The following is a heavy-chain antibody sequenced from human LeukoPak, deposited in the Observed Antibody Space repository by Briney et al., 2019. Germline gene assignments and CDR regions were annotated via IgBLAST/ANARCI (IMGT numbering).Heavy chain of an antibody. J-gene: IGHJ6*03. CDR2: IKQDGSEK. CDR1: GFTFSSNW. D-gene: IGHD3-10*01. V-gene: IGHV3-7*01. CDR3: ARDGGYYYYYMDV. Sequence: GGSLRLSCAASGFTFSSNWMSWVRQAPGKGLEWVANIKQDGSEKCYVDSVKGRFTISRDNAKISLYLQMNSLRAEDTAVYYCARDGGYYYYYMDVWGKGTTVTVSS.